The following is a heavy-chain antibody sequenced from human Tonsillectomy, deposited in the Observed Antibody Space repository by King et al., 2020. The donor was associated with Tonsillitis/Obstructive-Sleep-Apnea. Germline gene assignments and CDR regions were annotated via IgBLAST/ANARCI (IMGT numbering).Heavy chain of an antibody. Sequence: VQLQQWGAGLLKPSETLSLTCAVYGGSFSDYYWSWIRQPPGQGLEWIGEIIHSGSTNYNPSLKSRVTISVDTSKNQFSLKLRSVTAADTAVYYCATNVGVLVNDAFDIWGQGTIVTDSS. D-gene: IGHD3-3*01. J-gene: IGHJ3*02. CDR2: IIHSGST. CDR3: ATNVGVLVNDAFDI. V-gene: IGHV4-34*12. CDR1: GGSFSDYY.